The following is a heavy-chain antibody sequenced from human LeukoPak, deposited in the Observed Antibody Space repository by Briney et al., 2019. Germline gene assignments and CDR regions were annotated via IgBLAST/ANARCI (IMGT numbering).Heavy chain of an antibody. J-gene: IGHJ4*02. CDR1: GYTFASYG. Sequence: GASVKASCKASGYTFASYGISWVRQAPGQGLEWMGWISAYNGNTNYAQKLQGRVTMTTDTSTSTAYMELRSLRSDDTAVYYCARVWGGIVPFDYWGQGPLVTVSS. CDR2: ISAYNGNT. D-gene: IGHD3-16*02. CDR3: ARVWGGIVPFDY. V-gene: IGHV1-18*01.